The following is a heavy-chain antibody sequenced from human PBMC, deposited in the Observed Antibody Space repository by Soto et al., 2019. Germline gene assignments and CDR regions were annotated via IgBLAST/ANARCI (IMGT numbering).Heavy chain of an antibody. CDR2: IYYNGST. Sequence: QVQLQESGPGLVKPSETLSLTCTVSGGSISSYYWSWIRQPPGKGLEWLGYIYYNGSTNYNPSLKSRVTISVDTAKNQFSLKLSSVTAADTAVYYCARDTPVTGSYYCYGMDVWGQGTTVTVSS. D-gene: IGHD4-17*01. V-gene: IGHV4-59*01. CDR1: GGSISSYY. J-gene: IGHJ6*02. CDR3: ARDTPVTGSYYCYGMDV.